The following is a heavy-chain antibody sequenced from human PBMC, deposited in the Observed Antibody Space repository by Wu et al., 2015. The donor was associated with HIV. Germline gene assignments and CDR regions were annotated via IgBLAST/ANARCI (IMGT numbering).Heavy chain of an antibody. CDR2: INPNSGGT. D-gene: IGHD4-17*01. V-gene: IGHV1-2*02. CDR3: TCMTTVTSATT. Sequence: QVQLVQSGAEVKKPGASVKVSCKASEYTFTGYYMHWVRQAPGQGLEWMGWINPNSGGTDYAQIFQDRVTMARDTSISTAYMELSRLRSDDTAVYYYTCMTTVTSATTWGQGTLVTVSS. CDR1: EYTFTGYY. J-gene: IGHJ4*02.